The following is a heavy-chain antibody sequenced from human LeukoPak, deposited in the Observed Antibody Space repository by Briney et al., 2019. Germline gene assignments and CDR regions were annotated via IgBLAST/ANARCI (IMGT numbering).Heavy chain of an antibody. D-gene: IGHD6-13*01. Sequence: PGESLRLSCAASGFSFTTYWMSWVRQAPGKGLEWVANINQDGTEKYYVDSVKGRFTISRDNAKSSLYLQMNSLRVEDTAVYYCARDRRAAAGMGGADYWGQGTLVTVSS. V-gene: IGHV3-7*01. CDR2: INQDGTEK. CDR3: ARDRRAAAGMGGADY. CDR1: GFSFTTYW. J-gene: IGHJ4*02.